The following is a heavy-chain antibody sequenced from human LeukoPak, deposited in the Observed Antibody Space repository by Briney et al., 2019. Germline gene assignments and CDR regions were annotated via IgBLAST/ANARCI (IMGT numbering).Heavy chain of an antibody. Sequence: ASVKVSCKVSGYTLTELSMHWVRQAPGKGLEWMEGFDPEDGETIYAQKFQGRVTMTEDTSTDTAYMELSSLRSEDTAVYYCATATYYYGSGLGRYYFDYWGQGTTVIVSS. CDR3: ATATYYYGSGLGRYYFDY. D-gene: IGHD3-10*01. CDR2: FDPEDGET. CDR1: GYTLTELS. J-gene: IGHJ4*03. V-gene: IGHV1-24*01.